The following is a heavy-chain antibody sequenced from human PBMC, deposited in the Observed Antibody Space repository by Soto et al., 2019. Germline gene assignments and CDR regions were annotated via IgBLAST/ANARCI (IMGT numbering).Heavy chain of an antibody. J-gene: IGHJ4*02. Sequence: PGGSLRLSCAASGFKVSEYYMSWIRQAPGKGLEWLSYSSNSGTYTRYADSVKGRFTISRDNSKNILYLQMNGLRAEDAAIYYCAKTSGVRYPESRVFDYWGQGTRGNVS. V-gene: IGHV3-11*03. CDR3: AKTSGVRYPESRVFDY. D-gene: IGHD3-10*01. CDR1: GFKVSEYY. CDR2: SSNSGTYT.